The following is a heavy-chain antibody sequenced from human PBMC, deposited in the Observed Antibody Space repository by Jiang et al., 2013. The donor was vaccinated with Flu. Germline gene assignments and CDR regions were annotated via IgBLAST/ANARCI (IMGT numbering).Heavy chain of an antibody. D-gene: IGHD6-6*01. CDR1: GYNFTNYW. CDR2: IDPSDSYT. Sequence: GAEVKKPGESLRISCKGSGYNFTNYWITWVRQMPGKGLEWMGRIDPSDSYTNYSPSFQGHVTISADKSISTAYLQWSTLKASDTAMYFCALDSSSSDYYYYYIDVWGKGTTVTVSS. J-gene: IGHJ6*03. V-gene: IGHV5-10-1*01. CDR3: ALDSSSSDYYYYYIDV.